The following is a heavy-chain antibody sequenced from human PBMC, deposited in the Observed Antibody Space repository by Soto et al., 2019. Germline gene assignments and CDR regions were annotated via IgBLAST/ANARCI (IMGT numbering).Heavy chain of an antibody. V-gene: IGHV3-23*01. CDR2: ISGSGGST. CDR3: ANLYCSSTSCYPDYYYYGIDV. J-gene: IGHJ6*02. D-gene: IGHD2-2*01. CDR1: GFTFSSYA. Sequence: PGGSVRLSCASSGFTFSSYAMSWVRQAPGKGLEWVSAISGSGGSTYYADSVKGRFTISRDTTKNTLYLQMNSLRAEDTALYYCANLYCSSTSCYPDYYYYGIDVWGQGTSVTVSS.